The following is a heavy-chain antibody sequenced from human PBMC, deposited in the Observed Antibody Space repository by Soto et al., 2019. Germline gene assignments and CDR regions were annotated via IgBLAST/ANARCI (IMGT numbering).Heavy chain of an antibody. J-gene: IGHJ4*02. D-gene: IGHD3-22*01. Sequence: VQLVQSGAEVKKPGASVKVSCKASGYTFTSYAMHWVRQAPGQRLEWMGWINAGNGNTKYSQKFQGRVTITRDTSASTAYMELSSLRSEDTAVYYCARETKRYDSSGYFDYWGQGTLVTVSS. CDR1: GYTFTSYA. V-gene: IGHV1-3*01. CDR3: ARETKRYDSSGYFDY. CDR2: INAGNGNT.